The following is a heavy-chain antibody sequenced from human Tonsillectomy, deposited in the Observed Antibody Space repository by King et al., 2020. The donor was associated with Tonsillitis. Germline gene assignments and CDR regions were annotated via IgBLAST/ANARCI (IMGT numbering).Heavy chain of an antibody. V-gene: IGHV4-59*01. CDR1: GGSISSYY. D-gene: IGHD1-26*01. CDR2: IYYSGGT. Sequence: QLQESGPGLVKPSETLSLTCTVSGGSISSYYWSWIRQPPGKGLEWIGYIYYSGGTNYNPSPKSRVTISVETSKNQFSLKLSSLTAADTAVYYGARAYSGKYPGWFDPWGQGTLVTVSS. CDR3: ARAYSGKYPGWFDP. J-gene: IGHJ5*02.